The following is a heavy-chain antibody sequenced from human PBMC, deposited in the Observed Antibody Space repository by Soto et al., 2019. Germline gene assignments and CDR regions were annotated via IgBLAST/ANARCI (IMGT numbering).Heavy chain of an antibody. CDR1: GFTFNNIA. Sequence: EVQLLESGGSLVQPGGSLRLSCAGSGFTFNNIAMNWVRQAPGKGLEWVSAISGGGDATFFADSVRGRFTISRDNSKNTVTLQTNSLGVDDTAVYYCARKVPGSTSRPNYWYFDLWGRGTLVTVSS. V-gene: IGHV3-23*01. J-gene: IGHJ2*01. CDR2: ISGGGDAT. CDR3: ARKVPGSTSRPNYWYFDL. D-gene: IGHD3-10*01.